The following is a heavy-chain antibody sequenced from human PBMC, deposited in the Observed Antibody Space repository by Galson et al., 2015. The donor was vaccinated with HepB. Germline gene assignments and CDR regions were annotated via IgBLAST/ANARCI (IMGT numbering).Heavy chain of an antibody. V-gene: IGHV1-69*13. CDR2: IIPIFGTA. D-gene: IGHD5-12*01. J-gene: IGHJ5*02. CDR3: ARAVRGYDSGAWFDP. CDR1: GGTFSSYA. Sequence: SVKVSCKASGGTFSSYAISWVRQAPGQGLEWMGGIIPIFGTANYAQKFQGRVTITADESTSTAYMELGSLRSEDTAVYYCARAVRGYDSGAWFDPWGQGTLVTVSS.